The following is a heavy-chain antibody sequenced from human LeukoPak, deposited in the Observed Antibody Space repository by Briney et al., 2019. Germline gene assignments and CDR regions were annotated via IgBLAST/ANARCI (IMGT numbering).Heavy chain of an antibody. V-gene: IGHV3-43D*04. CDR1: GFTFDDYA. Sequence: GGSLRLSCAASGFTFDDYAMHWARQAPGKGLEWVSLISWDGGSTYYADSVKGRFTISRDNSKNSLYLQMNSLRAEDTALYYCTRGVGYCSSTSCTYFDYWGQGTLVTVSS. CDR3: TRGVGYCSSTSCTYFDY. J-gene: IGHJ4*02. CDR2: ISWDGGST. D-gene: IGHD2-2*01.